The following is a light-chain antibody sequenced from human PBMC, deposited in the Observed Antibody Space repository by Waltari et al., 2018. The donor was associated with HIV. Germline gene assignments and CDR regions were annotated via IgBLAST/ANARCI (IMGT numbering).Light chain of an antibody. V-gene: IGLV2-8*01. CDR1: KRHGGGCSY. CDR3: CSYAGTNHFYV. CDR2: EVS. Sequence: SALTQPPSASGSAGQSVTNSCTGTKRHGGGCSYVSWFQQHPGKAPNLMIYEVSKRPSGVPNRFSGSKSGNTASLTVSGLQAEDEADYYCCSYAGTNHFYVFGTGTKVTVL. J-gene: IGLJ1*01.